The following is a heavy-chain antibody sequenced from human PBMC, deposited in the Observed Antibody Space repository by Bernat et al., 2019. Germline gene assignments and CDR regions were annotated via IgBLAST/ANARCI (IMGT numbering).Heavy chain of an antibody. Sequence: QVQLVESGGGVVQPGRSLRLSCAASGFTFSSYAMHRVRQAPGKGLEWVAVISYDGSNKYYADSVKGRFTISRDNSKNTLYLQMNSLRAEDTAVYYCARDAEVTYPDYGMDVWGQGTTVTVSS. CDR2: ISYDGSNK. CDR1: GFTFSSYA. CDR3: ARDAEVTYPDYGMDV. D-gene: IGHD4-23*01. V-gene: IGHV3-30-3*01. J-gene: IGHJ6*02.